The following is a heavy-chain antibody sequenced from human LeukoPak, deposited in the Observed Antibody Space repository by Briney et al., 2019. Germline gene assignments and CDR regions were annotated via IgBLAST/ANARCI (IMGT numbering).Heavy chain of an antibody. J-gene: IGHJ4*02. CDR1: GFTFSSYA. V-gene: IGHV3-23*01. D-gene: IGHD3-9*01. CDR2: INGSDGSS. Sequence: PGGSLRLSCSAYGFTFSSYAMSWVRQAPGKGRGWVSAINGSDGSSYNAEAVKDPLTRSRDNYKTTLDLQMNRLRAEDTAVYYCAKAASNANSRVYDILTGLENYTDYWGQRTLVTVSS. CDR3: AKAASNANSRVYDILTGLENYTDY.